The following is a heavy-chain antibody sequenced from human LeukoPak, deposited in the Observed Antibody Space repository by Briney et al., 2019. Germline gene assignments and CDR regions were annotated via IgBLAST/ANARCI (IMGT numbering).Heavy chain of an antibody. J-gene: IGHJ4*02. Sequence: SETLSLTCAVYGVSFSGYYWSWIRQPPGKGLEWVGEINHSGSTNYNPSLKSRVTISVDTSKSQFSLKLSSVTAADTAVYYCARGRRWLRSAGPLVDYWGQGTLVTVSS. CDR3: ARGRRWLRSAGPLVDY. CDR1: GVSFSGYY. D-gene: IGHD5-12*01. V-gene: IGHV4-34*01. CDR2: INHSGST.